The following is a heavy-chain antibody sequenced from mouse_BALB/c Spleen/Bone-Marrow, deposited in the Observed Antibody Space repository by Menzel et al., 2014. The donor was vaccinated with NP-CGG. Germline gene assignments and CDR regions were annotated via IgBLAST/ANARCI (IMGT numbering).Heavy chain of an antibody. Sequence: VQLQQSGAELVRPGALVKLSCKASGFNIKDYYMHWVKQRPEQGLEWIGWIDPENGNTIYDPKFQGKASITADTSSSTAYLQLSSLTSKDTAVYYCARSYYNGSSLYAMDYWGQGTSVTVSS. CDR1: GFNIKDYY. CDR3: ARSYYNGSSLYAMDY. D-gene: IGHD1-1*01. V-gene: IGHV14-1*02. CDR2: IDPENGNT. J-gene: IGHJ4*01.